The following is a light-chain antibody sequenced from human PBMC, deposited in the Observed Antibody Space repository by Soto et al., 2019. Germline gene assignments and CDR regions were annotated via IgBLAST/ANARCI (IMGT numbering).Light chain of an antibody. CDR2: DVS. CDR1: RSDVGDYNY. J-gene: IGLJ3*02. Sequence: QSALTQPASVSGSPGQSITISCTGARSDVGDYNYVSWYQHHPGKAPKLVIYDVSSRPSGVSGRFSGSKSGNTASLTISGLQAEDEADYYCSSYATSSTLEWVFGGGTKVTVL. CDR3: SSYATSSTLEWV. V-gene: IGLV2-14*03.